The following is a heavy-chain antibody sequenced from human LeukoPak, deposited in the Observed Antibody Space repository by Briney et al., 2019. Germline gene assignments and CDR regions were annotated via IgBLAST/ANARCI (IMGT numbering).Heavy chain of an antibody. Sequence: GGSLRLSCAASGFTFSSYAMHWVRQAPGKGLEWVAVISYDGSNKYYADSVKGRFTISRDNSKNTLYLQMNSLRAEDTAVYYCARGGSGYYFFFSEFDYWGQGTLVTVSS. CDR1: GFTFSSYA. V-gene: IGHV3-30-3*01. J-gene: IGHJ4*02. CDR2: ISYDGSNK. D-gene: IGHD3-3*01. CDR3: ARGGSGYYFFFSEFDY.